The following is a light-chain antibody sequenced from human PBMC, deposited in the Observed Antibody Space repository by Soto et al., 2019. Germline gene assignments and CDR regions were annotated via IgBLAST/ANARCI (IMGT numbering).Light chain of an antibody. CDR3: QQYNNWPPRT. CDR2: GAS. CDR1: QSVSSN. V-gene: IGKV3-15*01. J-gene: IGKJ4*02. Sequence: EIVMTQSTATLSVSPGERATLSCRASQSVSSNLAWYQQKPGQAPRLLIYGASTRATGIPARFSGSGSGTEFTLTISSLQSDDCAVYYCQQYNNWPPRTFGGGNKVDIK.